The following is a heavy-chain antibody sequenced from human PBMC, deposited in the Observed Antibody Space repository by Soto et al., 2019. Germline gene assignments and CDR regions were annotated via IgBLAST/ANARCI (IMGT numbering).Heavy chain of an antibody. CDR3: AKKDRLYGVAVAFDS. V-gene: IGHV3-23*01. D-gene: IGHD6-19*01. J-gene: IGHJ4*02. CDR1: GFSFSSYD. CDR2: LSVTGGGP. Sequence: GGSLRLSCAASGFSFSSYDMTWVRQAPGQGLEWVSSLSVTGGGPYYADSVRGRFTMSRDNSKNTLALQMNSLRTEDTALYYCAKKDRLYGVAVAFDSWGQGTLVTVSS.